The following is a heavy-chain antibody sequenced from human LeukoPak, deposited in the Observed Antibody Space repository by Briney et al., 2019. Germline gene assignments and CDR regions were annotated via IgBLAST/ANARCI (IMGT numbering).Heavy chain of an antibody. D-gene: IGHD5-12*01. Sequence: SETLSLTCAVSGGSISSSDWWSWVRQSPGKGPEWIGEIYHSGSTNYIPSLESRVTISIDKSKNQFSLKLSSVTAADTAVYYCAGGSGYAFEYWGQGTLVTVSS. CDR3: AGGSGYAFEY. J-gene: IGHJ4*02. CDR2: IYHSGST. CDR1: GGSISSSDW. V-gene: IGHV4-4*02.